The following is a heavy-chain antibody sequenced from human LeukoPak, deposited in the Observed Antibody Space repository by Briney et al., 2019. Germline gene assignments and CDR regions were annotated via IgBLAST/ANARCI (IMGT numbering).Heavy chain of an antibody. CDR3: AKEGRGTAMVTTYYYYGMDV. CDR1: GFTFDDYA. CDR2: ISWNSGSI. J-gene: IGHJ6*02. D-gene: IGHD5-18*01. V-gene: IGHV3-9*01. Sequence: GGSLRLSCAASGFTFDDYAMHWVRQAPGKGLEWVSGISWNSGSIGYADSVKGRFTISRDNAKNSLYLQMNSLRAEDTALYYCAKEGRGTAMVTTYYYYGMDVWGQGTTVTVSS.